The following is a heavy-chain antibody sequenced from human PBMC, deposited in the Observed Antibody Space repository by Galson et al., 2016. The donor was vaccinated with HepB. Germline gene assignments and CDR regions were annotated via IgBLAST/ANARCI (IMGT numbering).Heavy chain of an antibody. CDR1: GFTVSSTY. D-gene: IGHD3-10*01. CDR2: ITGSGGST. Sequence: SLRLSCAASGFTVSSTYMNWVRQAPGKGLEWVSLITGSGGSTYYADSVKGRFTISRDNSRNTLYLQMNSLRTEDTAVYYCAKLPRFGVDSWGQGTLVTVSS. CDR3: AKLPRFGVDS. V-gene: IGHV3-23*01. J-gene: IGHJ4*02.